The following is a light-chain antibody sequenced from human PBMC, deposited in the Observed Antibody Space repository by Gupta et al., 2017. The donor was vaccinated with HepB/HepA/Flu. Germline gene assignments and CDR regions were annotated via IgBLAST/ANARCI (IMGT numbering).Light chain of an antibody. CDR1: SSNIGTAYD. Sequence: QSVLTQPPSVSGAPGQTCTITCTGGSSNIGTAYDVQWYQHLPGTAPKLLIYGNTVRTSGVPVRDSGSKSGTSASPAITGLQAEDEADYFCQSNDIGLNIVVFGGGTRLTVL. CDR2: GNT. V-gene: IGLV1-40*01. J-gene: IGLJ2*01. CDR3: QSNDIGLNIVV.